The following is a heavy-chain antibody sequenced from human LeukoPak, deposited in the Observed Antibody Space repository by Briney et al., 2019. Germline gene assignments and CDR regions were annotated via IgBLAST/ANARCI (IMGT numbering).Heavy chain of an antibody. D-gene: IGHD3-22*01. CDR3: ARDTYYYDSSGYLYFDY. CDR2: ISSSSTI. V-gene: IGHV3-48*01. Sequence: GGSLRLSCAASGFTFRSYSMNWVRQAPGKGLEWVSYISSSSTIYYADSVKGRFTISRDNAKNSLYLQMNSLRAEDTAVYYCARDTYYYDSSGYLYFDYWGQGTLVTVSS. J-gene: IGHJ4*02. CDR1: GFTFRSYS.